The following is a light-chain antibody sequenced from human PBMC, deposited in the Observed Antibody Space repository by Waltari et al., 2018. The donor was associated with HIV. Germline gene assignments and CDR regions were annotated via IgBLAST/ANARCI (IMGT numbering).Light chain of an antibody. V-gene: IGKV1-5*03. CDR2: KAS. CDR3: QQYYNFPVT. J-gene: IGKJ2*01. CDR1: QNIGNW. Sequence: DIQMTQSPSTLSASIGDRVSFTCRASQNIGNWLDWYQQKPGKATNLLISKASNLESGVPANFSGSGSGTHFTLTISGLRPDDFASYYCQQYYNFPVTFGQGTKL.